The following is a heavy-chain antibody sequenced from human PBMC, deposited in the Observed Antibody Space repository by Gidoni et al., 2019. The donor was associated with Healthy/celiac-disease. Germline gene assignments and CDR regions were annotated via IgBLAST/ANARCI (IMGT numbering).Heavy chain of an antibody. Sequence: QVQLQQWGAGLLKPSETLSLTCAVYGGSFIGYYWSWIRQPPGKGLEWIGEINHSGSTNYNPSLKGRVTISVDKSKNQFSLKLSSVAAADPAVYYCARGAPSGWYVYWGQGTLVTVSS. CDR3: ARGAPSGWYVY. J-gene: IGHJ4*02. CDR1: GGSFIGYY. V-gene: IGHV4-34*01. CDR2: INHSGST. D-gene: IGHD6-19*01.